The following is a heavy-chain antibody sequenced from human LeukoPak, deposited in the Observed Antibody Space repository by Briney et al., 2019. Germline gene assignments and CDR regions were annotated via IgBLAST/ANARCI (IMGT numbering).Heavy chain of an antibody. Sequence: GGSLRLSCAAFGFTVSSNYMSWVRQAPGKGLEWVSVIYSGGSTYYADSVKGRFTISRDNSKNTLYLQMNSLRAEDTAVYYCARVVPGAFDIWGQGTMVTVSS. J-gene: IGHJ3*02. CDR3: ARVVPGAFDI. CDR2: IYSGGST. D-gene: IGHD2-2*01. CDR1: GFTVSSNY. V-gene: IGHV3-66*01.